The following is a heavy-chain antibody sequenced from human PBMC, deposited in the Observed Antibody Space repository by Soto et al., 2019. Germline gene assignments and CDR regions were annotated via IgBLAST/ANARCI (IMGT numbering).Heavy chain of an antibody. Sequence: SVKFSCKASGYTFTSYGISWVRQAPGQGREWMGWISAYNGNTNYAQKLQGRVTMTTDTSTSTAYMELRSLRSDDTAAYCCASDWRDTSRRGRDYYYYGIDVWAQGTTVTVSS. V-gene: IGHV1-18*04. CDR3: ASDWRDTSRRGRDYYYYGIDV. CDR2: ISAYNGNT. CDR1: GYTFTSYG. J-gene: IGHJ6*01. D-gene: IGHD2-21*01.